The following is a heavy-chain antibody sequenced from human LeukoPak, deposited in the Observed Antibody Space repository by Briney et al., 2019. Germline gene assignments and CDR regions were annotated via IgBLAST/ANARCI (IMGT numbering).Heavy chain of an antibody. CDR3: ARARTYYYDSSGYYGY. CDR2: INHSGST. Sequence: SETLSLTCAVYGGSFSGYYWSWIRQPPGKGLEWIGEINHSGSTNYNPSLKSRVTISVDTSKNQFSLKLSSVTAADTAVHYCARARTYYYDSSGYYGYWGQGTLVTVSS. D-gene: IGHD3-22*01. CDR1: GGSFSGYY. V-gene: IGHV4-34*01. J-gene: IGHJ4*02.